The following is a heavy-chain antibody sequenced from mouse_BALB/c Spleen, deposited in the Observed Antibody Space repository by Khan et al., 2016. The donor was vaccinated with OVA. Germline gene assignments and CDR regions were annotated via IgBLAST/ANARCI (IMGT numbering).Heavy chain of an antibody. J-gene: IGHJ4*01. CDR1: GFSLSRYN. CDR3: ARAYYRYDGYYAMDY. Sequence: VQLVESGPGLVAPSQSLSITCTVSGFSLSRYNIHWVRQPPGKGLEWLGMIWGGGGTDYNSTLKIRLSISKDNSKSQVFLKMNSLQTDDTATYYCARAYYRYDGYYAMDYWGQGTSVTVSS. CDR2: IWGGGGT. D-gene: IGHD2-14*01. V-gene: IGHV2-6-4*01.